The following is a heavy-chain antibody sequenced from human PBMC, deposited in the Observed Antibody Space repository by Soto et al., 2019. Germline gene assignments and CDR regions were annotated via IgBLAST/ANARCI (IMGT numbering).Heavy chain of an antibody. Sequence: PSETLSLTCTVARGSVSSGDYFWSWLRQSPGKRLEWIAYIYYSGSTNYNPSLKSRATISVDTSKSQVSLTLTSMTAADAALYYCARSPNYYYYGFDVWGQGTAVTVSS. V-gene: IGHV4-61*08. CDR1: RGSVSSGDYF. J-gene: IGHJ6*02. CDR2: IYYSGST. D-gene: IGHD3-10*01. CDR3: ARSPNYYYYGFDV.